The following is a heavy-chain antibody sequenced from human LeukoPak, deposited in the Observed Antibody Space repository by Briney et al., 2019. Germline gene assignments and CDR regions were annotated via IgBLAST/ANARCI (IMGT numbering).Heavy chain of an antibody. J-gene: IGHJ6*03. CDR3: ARDCSGGSCYSGLYYYYYMDV. V-gene: IGHV3-48*01. CDR2: ISSSSSTI. CDR1: GFTFSSYE. Sequence: PGGSLRLSCAASGFTFSSYEMNWVRQAPGKGLEWVSYISSSSSTIYYADSVKGRFTISRDNAKNSLYLQMNSLRAEDTAVYYCARDCSGGSCYSGLYYYYYMDVWGKGTTVTVSS. D-gene: IGHD2-15*01.